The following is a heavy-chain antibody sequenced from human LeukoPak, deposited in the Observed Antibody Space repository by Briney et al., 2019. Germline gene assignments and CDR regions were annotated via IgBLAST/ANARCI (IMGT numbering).Heavy chain of an antibody. CDR3: ARGGGYDSLNFDY. CDR2: IYHSGST. D-gene: IGHD5-12*01. V-gene: IGHV4-30-2*02. CDR1: GGSISSGGYS. J-gene: IGHJ4*02. Sequence: PSETLSLTCAVSGGSISSGGYSWSWIRQPPGKGLEWIGYIYHSGSTYYNPSLKSRVTISVDTSKNQFSLKLSSVTAADTAVYYCARGGGYDSLNFDYWGQGTLVTVSS.